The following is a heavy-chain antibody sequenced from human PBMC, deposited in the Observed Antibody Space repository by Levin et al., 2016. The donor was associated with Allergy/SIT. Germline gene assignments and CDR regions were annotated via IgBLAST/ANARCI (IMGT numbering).Heavy chain of an antibody. J-gene: IGHJ1*01. CDR3: AGNYGDYSEYFQH. D-gene: IGHD4-17*01. CDR2: INPSGGST. V-gene: IGHV1-46*01. Sequence: WVRQAPGQGLEWMGIINPSGGSTSYAQKFQGRVTMTRDTSTSTVYMELSSLRSEDTAVYYCAGNYGDYSEYFQHWGQGTLVTSPQ.